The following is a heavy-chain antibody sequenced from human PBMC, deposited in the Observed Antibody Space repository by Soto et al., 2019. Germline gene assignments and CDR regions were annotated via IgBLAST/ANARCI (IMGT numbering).Heavy chain of an antibody. CDR3: VRAPQAYTNVGFDIPGEAIFLSRHS. D-gene: IGHD2-8*01. CDR2: IRSNSTYR. J-gene: IGHJ5*01. V-gene: IGHV3-21*01. Sequence: WVLKTQGKGLEWVSSIRSNSTYRFYADSVKGRFIISRDNAKLSLYLQMNRLRAEDTAVYYCVRAPQAYTNVGFDIPGEAIFLSRHS.